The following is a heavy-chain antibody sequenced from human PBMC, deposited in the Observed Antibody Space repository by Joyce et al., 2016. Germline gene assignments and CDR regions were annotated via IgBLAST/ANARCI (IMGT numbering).Heavy chain of an antibody. D-gene: IGHD3-9*01. Sequence: EVQLVESGGVVVHPGGSLRLSCVASGFTFDEYAMHWVRQAPGKGLEWLSIISWDGDRTYYAYSVKSRFTISRDSSKNSLYLYMNSLRIEDTALYYCARGRDNLIDYWGQGTLVTVSS. CDR2: ISWDGDRT. CDR1: GFTFDEYA. J-gene: IGHJ4*02. V-gene: IGHV3-43*01. CDR3: ARGRDNLIDY.